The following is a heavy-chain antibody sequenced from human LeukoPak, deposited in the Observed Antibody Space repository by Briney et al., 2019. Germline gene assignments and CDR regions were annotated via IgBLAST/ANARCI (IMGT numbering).Heavy chain of an antibody. D-gene: IGHD3-22*01. Sequence: PSETLSLTCAVYDGSFSGYYWSWIRQPPGKGLEWIGEVNHSGSTNYNLSLKSRVTISADTSKNQLSLKLSSVTAADTAVYYCARDGYYYDSSGYYEKMYYFDYWGQGTLVTVSS. CDR1: DGSFSGYY. CDR3: ARDGYYYDSSGYYEKMYYFDY. CDR2: VNHSGST. J-gene: IGHJ4*02. V-gene: IGHV4-34*01.